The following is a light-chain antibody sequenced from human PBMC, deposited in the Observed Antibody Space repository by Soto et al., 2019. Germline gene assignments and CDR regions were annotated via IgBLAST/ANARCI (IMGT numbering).Light chain of an antibody. CDR1: QKIDSG. J-gene: IGKJ1*01. Sequence: DIQMTQSPSTLSASVGDSVTISCRASQKIDSGLAWYQQKPGEAPKRLIYKASNLQSGVPSKFSGSGSGTEFTLTISSLQHDDFATYYCLPYKRSWTFGHETKVEI. CDR2: KAS. V-gene: IGKV1-5*03. CDR3: LPYKRSWT.